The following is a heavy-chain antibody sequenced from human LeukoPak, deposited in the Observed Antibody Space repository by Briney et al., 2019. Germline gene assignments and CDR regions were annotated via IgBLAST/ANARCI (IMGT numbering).Heavy chain of an antibody. J-gene: IGHJ4*02. Sequence: SETLSLTCTVSGYSISSGYYWGWIRQPPGKGLEWIGSIYHSGSTYYNPSLKSRVTISVDTSKNQFSLKLSSVTAADTAVYYCARDPTNWINYWGQGTPVTVSS. CDR3: ARDPTNWINY. CDR2: IYHSGST. CDR1: GYSISSGYY. V-gene: IGHV4-38-2*02. D-gene: IGHD1-1*01.